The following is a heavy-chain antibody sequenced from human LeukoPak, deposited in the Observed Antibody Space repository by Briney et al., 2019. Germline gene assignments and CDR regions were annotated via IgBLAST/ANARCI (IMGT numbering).Heavy chain of an antibody. Sequence: PGGSLRLSCAASGFTFSSYAMSWVRQAPGKGLEWVSAISGSGGSTYYADSVKGRFTISRDNSKNTLYLQMNSLRAEDTAVYYCAKDPAGGVVAATNYWGQGTLVTVSS. CDR2: ISGSGGST. CDR1: GFTFSSYA. J-gene: IGHJ4*02. D-gene: IGHD2-15*01. V-gene: IGHV3-23*01. CDR3: AKDPAGGVVAATNY.